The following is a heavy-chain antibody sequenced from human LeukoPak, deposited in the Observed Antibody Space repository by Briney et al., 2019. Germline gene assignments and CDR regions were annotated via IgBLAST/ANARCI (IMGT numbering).Heavy chain of an antibody. CDR2: INHSGST. Sequence: SETLSLTCAVYGGSFSGYYWSWIRQPPGKGLEWIGEINHSGSTNYNPSLKSRVTISVDTSKNQFSLKLSSVTAADTAVYYCARESSGYSSGLIDYWGQGTLVTVSS. J-gene: IGHJ4*02. V-gene: IGHV4-34*01. CDR1: GGSFSGYY. D-gene: IGHD6-19*01. CDR3: ARESSGYSSGLIDY.